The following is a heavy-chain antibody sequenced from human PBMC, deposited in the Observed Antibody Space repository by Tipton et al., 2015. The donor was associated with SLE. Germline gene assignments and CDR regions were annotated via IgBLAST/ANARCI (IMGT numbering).Heavy chain of an antibody. CDR2: IHHSGST. CDR3: AKDYNHDNADYN. J-gene: IGHJ4*02. CDR1: GGSIRSSNW. D-gene: IGHD4-17*01. Sequence: TLSLTCAVSGGSIRSSNWWSWVRQPPGKGLEWIGEIHHSGSTNSNPSLKSRVTISVDKSKNQFSLKLRSVTVADTAFYYCAKDYNHDNADYNWGQGTLVIVSS. V-gene: IGHV4-4*02.